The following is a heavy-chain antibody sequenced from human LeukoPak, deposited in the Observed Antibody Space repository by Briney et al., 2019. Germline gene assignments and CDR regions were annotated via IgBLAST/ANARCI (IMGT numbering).Heavy chain of an antibody. CDR3: AIHWSYSEYFQH. V-gene: IGHV3-23*01. J-gene: IGHJ1*01. D-gene: IGHD1-26*01. CDR1: GFTFSSYA. Sequence: GGSLRLSCAASGFTFSSYAMSWVRQAPGKGLDWVSTINNDSGNTYYAVSVKGRFTISRDSAKDTLYLHMNSLRAEDTAVYYCAIHWSYSEYFQHWGQGTLVTVSS. CDR2: INNDSGNT.